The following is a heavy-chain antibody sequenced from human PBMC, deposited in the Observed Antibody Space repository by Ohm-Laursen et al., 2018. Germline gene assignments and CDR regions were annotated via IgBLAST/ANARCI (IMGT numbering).Heavy chain of an antibody. J-gene: IGHJ4*02. D-gene: IGHD1-1*01. CDR2: ISVSGSST. Sequence: SLRLSCTASGFTFSDGWMTWVRQAPGKGLEWVSGISVSGSSTDYADSVKGRFTISRDNSKNTLYLQMNSLRAEDTAVYYCAKGTTDVDYWGQGTLVTVSS. V-gene: IGHV3-23*01. CDR1: GFTFSDGW. CDR3: AKGTTDVDY.